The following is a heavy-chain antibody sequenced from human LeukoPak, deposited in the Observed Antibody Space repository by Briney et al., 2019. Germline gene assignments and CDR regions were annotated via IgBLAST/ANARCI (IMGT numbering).Heavy chain of an antibody. J-gene: IGHJ4*02. Sequence: SETLSLTCAVYGGSFSGYYWSWIRQPPGKGLEWIGYIYYSGSTNYNPSLKSRVTISVDTSKNQFSLKLSSVTAADTAVYYCARVDGYSGYAPADYFDYWGQGTLVTVSS. CDR2: IYYSGST. CDR3: ARVDGYSGYAPADYFDY. CDR1: GGSFSGYY. D-gene: IGHD5-12*01. V-gene: IGHV4-59*01.